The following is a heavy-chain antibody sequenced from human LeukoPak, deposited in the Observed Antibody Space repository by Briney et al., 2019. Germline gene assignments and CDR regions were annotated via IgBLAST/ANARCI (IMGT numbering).Heavy chain of an antibody. CDR2: ISGSGGST. D-gene: IGHD3-16*02. Sequence: GGSLRLSCAASGFTFSSYAMSWVRQAPGKGLEWVSAISGSGGSTYYTDSVKGRFTISRDNSKNTLYLQMNSLRAEDTAVYYCAKDQYYDYVWGSYRRNYFDYWGQGTLVTVSS. V-gene: IGHV3-23*01. CDR3: AKDQYYDYVWGSYRRNYFDY. CDR1: GFTFSSYA. J-gene: IGHJ4*02.